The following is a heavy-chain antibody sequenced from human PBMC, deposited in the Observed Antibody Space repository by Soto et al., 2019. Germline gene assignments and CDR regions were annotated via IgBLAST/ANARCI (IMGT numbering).Heavy chain of an antibody. J-gene: IGHJ6*02. CDR3: ARGKDIILMTMDV. CDR1: GGSISGYY. CDR2: IYYSVST. D-gene: IGHD2-8*01. V-gene: IGHV4-59*01. Sequence: PSETLSLTCTVSGGSISGYYWSWIRQPPGKGLEYIGYIYYSVSTNYSPSLKSRVTISVDTSKNQFSLKLTSVTAADTAIYYCARGKDIILMTMDVWGQGTTVSVSS.